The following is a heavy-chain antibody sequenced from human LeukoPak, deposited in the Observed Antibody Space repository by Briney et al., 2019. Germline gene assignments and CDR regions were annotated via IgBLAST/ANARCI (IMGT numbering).Heavy chain of an antibody. J-gene: IGHJ4*02. CDR3: ARAPRDYYDSSGYNFDY. V-gene: IGHV4-59*01. D-gene: IGHD3-22*01. CDR2: IYYSGST. Sequence: SETLSLTCTVSGGSISSYYWSWIRQPPGKGLEWIGYIYYSGSTNYNPSLKSRVTISVDTSKNQFSLKLSSVTVADTAVYYCARAPRDYYDSSGYNFDYWGQGTLVTVSS. CDR1: GGSISSYY.